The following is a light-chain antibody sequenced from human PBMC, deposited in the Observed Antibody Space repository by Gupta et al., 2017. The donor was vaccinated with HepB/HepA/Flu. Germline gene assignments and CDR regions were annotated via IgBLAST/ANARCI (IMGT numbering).Light chain of an antibody. Sequence: DIQMTQSPSSLSASVVDRVTITCQASQDISNYLNWYQQKPGKAPKLLIYDASNLETGVPSRFSGSGSGTDFTFTISSLQPEDIATYYCQRYQNLPPYTLGQGTKLEIK. CDR2: DAS. V-gene: IGKV1-33*01. CDR1: QDISNY. J-gene: IGKJ2*01. CDR3: QRYQNLPPYT.